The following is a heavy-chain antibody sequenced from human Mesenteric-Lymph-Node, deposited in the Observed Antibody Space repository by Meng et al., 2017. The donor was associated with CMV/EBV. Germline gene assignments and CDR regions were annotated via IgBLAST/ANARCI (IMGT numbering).Heavy chain of an antibody. V-gene: IGHV4-59*01. J-gene: IGHJ5*02. CDR1: GGSISSYY. Sequence: GSLRLSCTVSGGSISSYYWSWIRQPPGKGLEWIGYIYYSGSTNYNPSLKSRVTISVDTSKNQFSLKLSSVTAADTAVYYCARDQRYDFWSGYYREGVWFDPWGQGTLVTVSS. D-gene: IGHD3-3*01. CDR2: IYYSGST. CDR3: ARDQRYDFWSGYYREGVWFDP.